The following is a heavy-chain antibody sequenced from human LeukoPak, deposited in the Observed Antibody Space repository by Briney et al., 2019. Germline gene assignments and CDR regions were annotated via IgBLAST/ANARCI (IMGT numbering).Heavy chain of an antibody. D-gene: IGHD4-17*01. CDR3: AKDSYGDYVCDY. J-gene: IGHJ4*02. V-gene: IGHV3-64*04. CDR1: GFTFSSYA. Sequence: GGSLRLSCAASGFTFSSYAMHWVRQAPGKGLEYVSAISSNGGSTYYADSVKGRFTISRDNSKNTLYLQMNSLRAEDTAVYYCAKDSYGDYVCDYWGQGTLVTVSS. CDR2: ISSNGGST.